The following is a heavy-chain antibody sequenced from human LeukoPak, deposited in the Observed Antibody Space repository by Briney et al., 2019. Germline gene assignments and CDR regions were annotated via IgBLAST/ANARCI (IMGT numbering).Heavy chain of an antibody. V-gene: IGHV3-53*01. Sequence: VGSPRLSCAASGFTVSINYMSWVRQAPGEGLEWVSVIYTTGKTYYADSVKGRFSISRDNSKNTVYLQMNSLRAEDTAVYYCAKVSPTGRAFDCWGQGTLVTVSS. J-gene: IGHJ4*02. D-gene: IGHD1-1*01. CDR2: IYTTGKT. CDR1: GFTVSINY. CDR3: AKVSPTGRAFDC.